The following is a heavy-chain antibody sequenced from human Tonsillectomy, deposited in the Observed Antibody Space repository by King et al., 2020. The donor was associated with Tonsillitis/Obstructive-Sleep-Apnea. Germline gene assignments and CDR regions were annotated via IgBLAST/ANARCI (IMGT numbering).Heavy chain of an antibody. Sequence: QLVQSGAEVKKPGASVKVSCKASGYTFTSYGISWVRQAPGQGLEWLGWISAYNDNTNYAQKLQGRVTMTTDTSTSTAYMELRSLRSDDTAVYYCARGRGAPGEYYYYYYMDVWDKGTPVTVSS. D-gene: IGHD1-26*01. CDR3: ARGRGAPGEYYYYYYMDV. J-gene: IGHJ6*03. V-gene: IGHV1-18*01. CDR2: ISAYNDNT. CDR1: GYTFTSYG.